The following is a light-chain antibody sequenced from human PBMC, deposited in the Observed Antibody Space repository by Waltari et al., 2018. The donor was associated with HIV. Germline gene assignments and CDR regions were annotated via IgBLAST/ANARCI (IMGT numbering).Light chain of an antibody. CDR3: QQNDDWVPRS. J-gene: IGKJ4*01. Sequence: EIVMTQPPATLSVLPGKRATLSCRASHGTSSNLAWYQQRPGQAPRPLNYGASTRATGIPARFSGAGSGTEFTLTISSLQAEDCAVYYCQQNDDWVPRSFGGGTRVEIK. V-gene: IGKV3-15*01. CDR2: GAS. CDR1: HGTSSN.